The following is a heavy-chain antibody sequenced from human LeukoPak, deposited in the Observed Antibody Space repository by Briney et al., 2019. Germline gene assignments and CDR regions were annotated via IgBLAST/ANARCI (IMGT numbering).Heavy chain of an antibody. J-gene: IGHJ4*02. V-gene: IGHV1-69*04. CDR1: GGTFSSYA. CDR3: ARDLSYNYFDY. D-gene: IGHD2-2*02. Sequence: ASVTVSCKASGGTFSSYAISWVRQAPGQGLEGMGRIIPIFGIANYAQKFQGRVTITADKSTSTAYMELSSLRSEDTAVYYCARDLSYNYFDYWGQGTLVTVSS. CDR2: IIPIFGIA.